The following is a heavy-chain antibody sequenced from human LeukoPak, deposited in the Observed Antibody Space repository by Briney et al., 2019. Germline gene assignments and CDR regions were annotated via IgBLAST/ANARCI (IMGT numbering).Heavy chain of an antibody. CDR2: ISGSGGST. CDR3: AKERDRGGSSYNWFDP. J-gene: IGHJ5*02. D-gene: IGHD2-15*01. Sequence: GGSLRLSCAASGFTFSSYAMSWVRQAPGKGLEWVSAISGSGGSTYYADSVKGRFTISRDNSKNTLYLQMNSLRAEDTAVYYCAKERDRGGSSYNWFDPWGQGTLVTVSS. CDR1: GFTFSSYA. V-gene: IGHV3-23*01.